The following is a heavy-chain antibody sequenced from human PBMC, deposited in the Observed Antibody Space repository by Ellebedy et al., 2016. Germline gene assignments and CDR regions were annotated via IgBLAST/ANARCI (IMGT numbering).Heavy chain of an antibody. J-gene: IGHJ4*02. Sequence: GGSLTLSXNGSGYSFTSYWISWVRQMPGKGLEWMGRIDPSDSYTNYSPSFQGHVTISADKSISTAYLQWSSLKASDTAMYYCARGPVLRYFDWLPEILDYWGQGTLVTVSS. CDR2: IDPSDSYT. D-gene: IGHD3-9*01. CDR1: GYSFTSYW. CDR3: ARGPVLRYFDWLPEILDY. V-gene: IGHV5-10-1*01.